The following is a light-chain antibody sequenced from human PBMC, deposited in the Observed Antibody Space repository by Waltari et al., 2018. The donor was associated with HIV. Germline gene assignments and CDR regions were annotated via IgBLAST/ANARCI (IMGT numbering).Light chain of an antibody. Sequence: QSALTQPRSVSGSPGQSVTISCTGTSSDVGDSNYVSWYRQNPGKGPKLMIYDVSKRPSGVPERFSGSRSDNTASLTISGLQAEDEADYFCCSYAGNYSYVFGSGSRVTVL. CDR3: CSYAGNYSYV. CDR2: DVS. J-gene: IGLJ1*01. V-gene: IGLV2-11*01. CDR1: SSDVGDSNY.